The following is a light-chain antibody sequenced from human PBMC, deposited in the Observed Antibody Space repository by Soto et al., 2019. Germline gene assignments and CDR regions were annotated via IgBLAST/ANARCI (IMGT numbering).Light chain of an antibody. CDR3: AAWDDSLNGQVV. V-gene: IGLV1-44*01. Sequence: QSVLTQPPSASGTPGQRVTISCSGSTSNIGSNTVNWYQQFPGTAPKLLIYSNKQRPSGVPDRFSGSKPGTSASLASSGLQSEDEADYYCAAWDDSLNGQVVFGGGTKLPLL. J-gene: IGLJ2*01. CDR1: TSNIGSNT. CDR2: SNK.